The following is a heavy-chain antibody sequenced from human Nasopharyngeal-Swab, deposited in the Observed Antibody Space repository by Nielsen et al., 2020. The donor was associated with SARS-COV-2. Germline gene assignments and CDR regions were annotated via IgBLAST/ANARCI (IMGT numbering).Heavy chain of an antibody. CDR2: IKDRAISYTA. CDR1: GFTFSNHY. V-gene: IGHV3-72*01. CDR3: VRDFNWGFFDY. D-gene: IGHD7-27*01. J-gene: IGHJ4*02. Sequence: GGSLRLSCTASGFTFSNHYMDWVRQAPGKGLEWVGCIKDRAISYTAEYAASVKGRFTISRDDSKSSLYLQMDSLKSEDTAVYYCVRDFNWGFFDYWGQGALVTVSS.